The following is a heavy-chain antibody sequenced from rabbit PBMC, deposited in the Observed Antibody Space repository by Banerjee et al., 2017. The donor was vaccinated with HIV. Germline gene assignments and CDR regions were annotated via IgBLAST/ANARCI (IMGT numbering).Heavy chain of an antibody. V-gene: IGHV1S45*01. CDR1: GFTIRSNYW. Sequence: QEQLEESGGDLVKPVGSLTLTCTASGFTIRSNYWICWVRQAPGKGPEWIACIDVGSSGATYYASWAKGRFTISKTSSTTVTLQMTSLTAADTATYFCARGDTMIMVSFYFTLWGPGTLVTVS. J-gene: IGHJ4*01. CDR3: ARGDTMIMVSFYFTL. CDR2: IDVGSSGAT. D-gene: IGHD2-1*01.